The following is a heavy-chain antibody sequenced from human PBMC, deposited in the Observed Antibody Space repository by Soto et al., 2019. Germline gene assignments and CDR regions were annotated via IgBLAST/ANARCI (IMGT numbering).Heavy chain of an antibody. V-gene: IGHV4-31*03. CDR1: GGSISSAAYY. CDR2: ISHSGST. Sequence: SETLSLTCTVSGGSISSAAYYWSWIRQHPGKGLEWIGYISHSGSTYYDPSLKSRVIISVDTSKNQFSLSLTSVTAADTAVYYCAREYTYGSNFFDCWGQGALVTVSS. J-gene: IGHJ4*02. D-gene: IGHD2-2*02. CDR3: AREYTYGSNFFDC.